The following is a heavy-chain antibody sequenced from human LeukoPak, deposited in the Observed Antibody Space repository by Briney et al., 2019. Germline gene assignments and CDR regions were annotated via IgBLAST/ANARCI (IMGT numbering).Heavy chain of an antibody. V-gene: IGHV3-64*01. Sequence: PGGSLRLSCAASGFTFSSYAMHWVRQAPGKGLEYVSAIGSNGKVTSYANSVQGRFTISRDNSKNTVFLQMGSLRTEDMAVYYCARLRAAGYDYWGQGTLVAVSS. D-gene: IGHD6-25*01. CDR1: GFTFSSYA. J-gene: IGHJ4*02. CDR2: IGSNGKVT. CDR3: ARLRAAGYDY.